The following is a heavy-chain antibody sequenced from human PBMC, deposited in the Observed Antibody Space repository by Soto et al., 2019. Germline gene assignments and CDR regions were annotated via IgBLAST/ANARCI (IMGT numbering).Heavy chain of an antibody. CDR1: GLTFSTYG. CDR2: IWYDGSNK. V-gene: IGHV3-33*01. J-gene: IGHJ3*02. Sequence: GSLRLSCTPSGLTFSTYGMHWARQAPGKGLEWVAVIWYDGSNKVYADSVKGRFTISRDNSKSTLYLQMNSLRAEDTAVYYCARDLSGDYGALDTWGQGTMVTVSS. CDR3: ARDLSGDYGALDT. D-gene: IGHD4-17*01.